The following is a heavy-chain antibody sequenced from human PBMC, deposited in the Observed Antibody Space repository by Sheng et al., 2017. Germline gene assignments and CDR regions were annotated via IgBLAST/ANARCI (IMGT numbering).Heavy chain of an antibody. V-gene: IGHV1-18*01. J-gene: IGHJ4*02. CDR2: ISTYHGNT. CDR1: GYSFTTYG. Sequence: QVQLVQSGSEVKRPGASVRVSCKASGYSFTTYGINWVRQAPGQGLEWMGWISTYHGNTKYGQKFQGRVTVTTDTSTSTAYMDLRGLKSDDTAIYFCTRANVGGGTPPFDYWGQGTLVTVSS. CDR3: TRANVGGGTPPFDY. D-gene: IGHD2-15*01.